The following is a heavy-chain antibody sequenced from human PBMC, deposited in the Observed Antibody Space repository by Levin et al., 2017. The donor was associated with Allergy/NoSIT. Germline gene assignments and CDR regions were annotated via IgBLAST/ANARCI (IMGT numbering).Heavy chain of an antibody. J-gene: IGHJ4*02. V-gene: IGHV3-30-3*01. D-gene: IGHD3-10*01. CDR1: GFTFSSYA. Sequence: GESLKISCAASGFTFSSYAMHWVRQAPGKGLEWVAVISYDGSNKYYADSVKGRFTISRDNSKNTLYLQMNSLRAEDTAVYYCARDRGMVRGVILGGDYWGQGTLVTVSS. CDR3: ARDRGMVRGVILGGDY. CDR2: ISYDGSNK.